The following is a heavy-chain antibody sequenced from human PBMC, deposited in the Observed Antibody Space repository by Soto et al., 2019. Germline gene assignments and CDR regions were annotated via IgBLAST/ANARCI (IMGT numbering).Heavy chain of an antibody. V-gene: IGHV3-30*04. CDR2: ISYDGRQK. CDR3: AKDGYSDTYYFDH. J-gene: IGHJ4*02. CDR1: RFTFSSYA. Sequence: HPGGSLRLSCAASRFTFSSYAMHWVRQAPGKGLEWVAVISYDGRQKHYVDSVKGRFTISRDESDNTLYLQMNSLRPEDTAVYYCAKDGYSDTYYFDHWGQGTLVTVSS. D-gene: IGHD2-2*03.